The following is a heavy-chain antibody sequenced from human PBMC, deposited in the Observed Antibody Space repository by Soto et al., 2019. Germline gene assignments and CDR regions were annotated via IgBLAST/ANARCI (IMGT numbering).Heavy chain of an antibody. CDR2: IIPIFGTA. V-gene: IGHV1-69*13. Sequence: SVKVSCKASGGTFSSYAISWVLQAPGQGLEWMGGIIPIFGTANYAQKFQGRVTITADESTSTAYMELSSLRSEDTAVYYCARGLVYYYDSSGYFDYWGQGTLVTVSS. CDR3: ARGLVYYYDSSGYFDY. J-gene: IGHJ4*02. CDR1: GGTFSSYA. D-gene: IGHD3-22*01.